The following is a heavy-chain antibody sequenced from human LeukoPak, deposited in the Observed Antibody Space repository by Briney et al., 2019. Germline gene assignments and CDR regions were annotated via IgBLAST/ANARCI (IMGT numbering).Heavy chain of an antibody. CDR2: INPSGGST. V-gene: IGHV1-46*01. D-gene: IGHD6-13*01. Sequence: ASVKVSCKASGYTFTSYYMHWVRQAPGQGLEWMGIINPSGGSTSYAQKFQGRVTITADESTSTAYMELSSLRSEDTAVYYCARGISGIAAAAQRTYFDYWGQGTLVTVSS. CDR3: ARGISGIAAAAQRTYFDY. CDR1: GYTFTSYY. J-gene: IGHJ4*02.